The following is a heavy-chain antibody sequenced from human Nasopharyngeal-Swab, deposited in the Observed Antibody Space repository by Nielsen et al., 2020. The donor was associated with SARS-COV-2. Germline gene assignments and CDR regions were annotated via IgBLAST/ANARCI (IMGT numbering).Heavy chain of an antibody. J-gene: IGHJ4*02. Sequence: ASVKVSCKASGYTFTSYGINWVRQAPGQGLEWMGWINAGNGNTKYSQKFQGRVTITRDTSASTAYMELSSLRSEDTAVYYCARERTPPANYDFWSGYYPTKRYFDYWGQGTLVTVSS. CDR1: GYTFTSYG. D-gene: IGHD3-3*01. V-gene: IGHV1-3*01. CDR2: INAGNGNT. CDR3: ARERTPPANYDFWSGYYPTKRYFDY.